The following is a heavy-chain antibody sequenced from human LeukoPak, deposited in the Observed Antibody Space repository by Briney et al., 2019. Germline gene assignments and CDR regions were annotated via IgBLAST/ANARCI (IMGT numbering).Heavy chain of an antibody. CDR2: ISYDGSNK. CDR3: ARAMVRGVASLYYYSGMDV. J-gene: IGHJ6*02. Sequence: GRSLRLSCSASGFTFSSYAMHWVRQAPGKGLELVAVISYDGSNKYYADSVKGRFTISRDNSKNTLYLQMNSLRAEDTAVYYCARAMVRGVASLYYYSGMDVWGQGTTVTVSS. D-gene: IGHD3-10*01. V-gene: IGHV3-30*04. CDR1: GFTFSSYA.